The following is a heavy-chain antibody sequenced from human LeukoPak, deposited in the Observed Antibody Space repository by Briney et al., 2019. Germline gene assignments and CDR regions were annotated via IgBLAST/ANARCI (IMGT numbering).Heavy chain of an antibody. Sequence: GGSLRLSCAASGFTFTNAWMDWVRQAPGKGLEWVGRIKSRPDGGTADFAAPVKGRFTISRDDSKNTLYLHMNSLKTEDTAVYYCITVYDSVANWGRGTLVTVSS. J-gene: IGHJ4*02. V-gene: IGHV3-15*01. CDR2: IKSRPDGGTA. D-gene: IGHD5-12*01. CDR1: GFTFTNAW. CDR3: ITVYDSVAN.